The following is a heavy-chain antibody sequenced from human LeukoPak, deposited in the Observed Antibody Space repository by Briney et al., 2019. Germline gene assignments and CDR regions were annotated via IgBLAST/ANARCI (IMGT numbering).Heavy chain of an antibody. CDR2: INPNSGGT. V-gene: IGHV1-2*06. D-gene: IGHD1-26*01. Sequence: ASVKVSCKASGYTFTGYYMHWVRQAPGQGLEWMGRINPNSGGTNYAQKFQGRVTMTRDTSISTAYMELSRLRSDDTAVYYCARVGGTSSIVGAIADYFDYWGQGTLVTVSS. J-gene: IGHJ4*02. CDR3: ARVGGTSSIVGAIADYFDY. CDR1: GYTFTGYY.